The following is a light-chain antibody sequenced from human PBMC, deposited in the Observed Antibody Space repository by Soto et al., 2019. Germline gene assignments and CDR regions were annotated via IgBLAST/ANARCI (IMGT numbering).Light chain of an antibody. CDR3: QKANSFPLI. CDR2: VAS. V-gene: IGKV1-12*01. J-gene: IGKJ4*01. CDR1: QDISSW. Sequence: DIQRRHSPCAVSESVEERVMITCLASQDISSWLAWYQQKPGKAATLLIYVASSLQSGVPSRFSGSGGGTEFSLTISSLQPGDFSAYFCQKANSFPLICGGGNMVDIK.